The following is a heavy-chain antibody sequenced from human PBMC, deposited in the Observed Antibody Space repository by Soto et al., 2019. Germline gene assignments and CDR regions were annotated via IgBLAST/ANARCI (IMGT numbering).Heavy chain of an antibody. V-gene: IGHV3-23*01. Sequence: GGSLILSCASSRFTFISYSMSWARQAPGKGLEWVSSIGVSSDAYYADSVKGRFTISRDNSRNTLYLQMNSLRAEDTALYYCAKNYFFDSWGQGHLVTVSS. CDR1: RFTFISYS. CDR3: AKNYFFDS. CDR2: IGVSSDA. J-gene: IGHJ4*02.